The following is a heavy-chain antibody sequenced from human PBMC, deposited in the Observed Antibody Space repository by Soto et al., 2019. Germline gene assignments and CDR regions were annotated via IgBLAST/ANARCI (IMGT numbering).Heavy chain of an antibody. CDR2: ISYTGSHK. J-gene: IGHJ6*02. D-gene: IGHD3-10*01. CDR1: GFTFSSYG. V-gene: IGHV3-30*03. CDR3: ATDGRPKYYGSGDPFYGMDV. Sequence: QVQLVESGGGVVQPGRSLRLSCAASGFTFSSYGMHWVRQAPGKGLEWVSLISYTGSHKYHADSVEGRFAISRDKSENTLYLQMNSLRAEDTDVYYCATDGRPKYYGSGDPFYGMDVWVQGTTVTVSS.